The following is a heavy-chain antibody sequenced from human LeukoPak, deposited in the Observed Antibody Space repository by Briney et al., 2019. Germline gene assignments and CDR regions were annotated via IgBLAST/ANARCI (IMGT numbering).Heavy chain of an antibody. CDR2: IYSGGST. CDR1: GFTVSSNY. Sequence: PGGSLRLSCAASGFTVSSNYMSWVRQAPGKGLEWVSGIYSGGSTYYADSVKGRFTISRHNSKNTLYLQMNSLRAEETAVYYCARERSLGYCSGGSCEDYYYYYGMDVWGQGTTVTVSS. CDR3: ARERSLGYCSGGSCEDYYYYYGMDV. J-gene: IGHJ6*02. V-gene: IGHV3-53*04. D-gene: IGHD2-15*01.